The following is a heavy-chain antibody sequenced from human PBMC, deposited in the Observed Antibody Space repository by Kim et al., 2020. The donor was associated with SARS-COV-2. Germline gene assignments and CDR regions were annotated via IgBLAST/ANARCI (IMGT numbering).Heavy chain of an antibody. CDR2: INHSGST. V-gene: IGHV4-34*01. J-gene: IGHJ5*02. D-gene: IGHD1-7*01. CDR1: GGSFSGYY. Sequence: SETLSLTCAVYGGSFSGYYWSWIRQPPGKGLEWIGEINHSGSTNYNPSLKSRVTISVDTSKNQFSVKLSSVTAADTAVYYCARLPLITGTTRVGQLNWFDPWGQGTLVTVSS. CDR3: ARLPLITGTTRVGQLNWFDP.